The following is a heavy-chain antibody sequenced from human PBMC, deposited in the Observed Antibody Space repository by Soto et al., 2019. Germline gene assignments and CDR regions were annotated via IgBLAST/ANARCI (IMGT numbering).Heavy chain of an antibody. J-gene: IGHJ6*02. CDR2: IYPGDSDV. D-gene: IGHD1-26*01. CDR3: ARRRRSGSDYYYNYGMGV. CDR1: GYSFSRYW. V-gene: IGHV5-51*01. Sequence: GESLKISCKGSGYSFSRYWIGWVRQMPGKGLEWMGIIYPGDSDVRYSPSFQGQVTISADTSISTAYLQWSSLKASDTAIYYCARRRRSGSDYYYNYGMGVWGQGTTVTLSS.